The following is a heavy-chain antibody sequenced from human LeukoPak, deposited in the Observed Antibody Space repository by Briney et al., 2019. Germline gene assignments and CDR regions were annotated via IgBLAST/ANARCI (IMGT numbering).Heavy chain of an antibody. D-gene: IGHD3-3*01. V-gene: IGHV1-2*02. J-gene: IGHJ4*02. CDR3: ARGGAGTAYYDLDFFRFDY. CDR2: INPNSCVT. Sequence: ASVKVSCKSSGYTFTVHFMFWVRQAPGKGLDWMAWINPNSCVTSYAQKFLGRVTLTRDTSINTAYMELSRLRSDDTALYYCARGGAGTAYYDLDFFRFDYWGQGTLVTVPS. CDR1: GYTFTVHF.